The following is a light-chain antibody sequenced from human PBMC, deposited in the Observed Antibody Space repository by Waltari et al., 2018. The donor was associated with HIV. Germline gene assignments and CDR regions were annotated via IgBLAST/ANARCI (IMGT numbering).Light chain of an antibody. J-gene: IGKJ4*01. CDR3: QQTYTIPPT. CDR2: DTS. V-gene: IGKV3-11*01. Sequence: ENVLTQSPATLSLSPGERATLSCRASQSVDDYLAWYQQKPGQAPRLLIYDTSHRVTGIPARFSGSGSGTDFTLTISSLEPEDFAVYFCQQTYTIPPTFGGGTKVEIK. CDR1: QSVDDY.